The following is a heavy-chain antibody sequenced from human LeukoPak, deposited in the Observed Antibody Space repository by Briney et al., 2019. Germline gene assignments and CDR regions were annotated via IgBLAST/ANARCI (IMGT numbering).Heavy chain of an antibody. CDR1: GFTFSSYG. CDR3: ARDTMGQYYYDSSGYFPAAGWFDP. Sequence: PGGSLRLSCAASGFTFSSYGMHWVRQAPGKGLEWVAVISYDGSNKYYADSVKGRFTISRDNSKNSLYLQMNSLRAEDTALYHCARDTMGQYYYDSSGYFPAAGWFDPWGQGTLVTVSS. J-gene: IGHJ5*02. D-gene: IGHD3-22*01. CDR2: ISYDGSNK. V-gene: IGHV3-30*03.